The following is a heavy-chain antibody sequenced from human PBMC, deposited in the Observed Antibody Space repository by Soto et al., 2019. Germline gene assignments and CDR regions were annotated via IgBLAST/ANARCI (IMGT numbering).Heavy chain of an antibody. V-gene: IGHV4-39*02. CDR1: GGFISSSSYF. Sequence: PETLSLTCTISGGFISSSSYFWSWIRQSPGKGLEWIGSIDYTGTTYNNPSLKSRVTMSVDTSKNHFSLKVDSVTAADTALYYCCRRAPEGFDPWGQGTLVTVSS. CDR3: CRRAPEGFDP. J-gene: IGHJ5*02. CDR2: IDYTGTT.